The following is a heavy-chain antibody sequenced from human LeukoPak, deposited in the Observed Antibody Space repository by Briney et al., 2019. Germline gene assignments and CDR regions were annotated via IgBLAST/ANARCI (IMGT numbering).Heavy chain of an antibody. J-gene: IGHJ4*02. V-gene: IGHV3-66*01. CDR2: IYSGGKV. D-gene: IGHD2-15*01. CDR1: GFTFSNAW. Sequence: GSLRLSCAVSGFTFSNAWMSWVRQAPGKGLEWVSVIYSGGKVYYIDSVKGRFTISRDTSKNTLYLQMNSLRVEDTAVYFCAGRHCSGGGCYFAGADPFDYWGQGTLVTVSS. CDR3: AGRHCSGGGCYFAGADPFDY.